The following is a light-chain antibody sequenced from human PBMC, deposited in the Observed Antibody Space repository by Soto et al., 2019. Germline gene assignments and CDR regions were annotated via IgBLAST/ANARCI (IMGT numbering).Light chain of an antibody. CDR1: SSDVGGYNY. J-gene: IGLJ1*01. CDR2: DVT. Sequence: QSVLTQPASVSGSPGQSITISCTGTSSDVGGYNYVSWYQHHPGKAPKLIIYDVTNRPSGVSNPFSGSKSGNTASLTISGLQLEDEADYYCSSYTTSNTRQIVFGTGTKVTVL. CDR3: SSYTTSNTRQIV. V-gene: IGLV2-14*03.